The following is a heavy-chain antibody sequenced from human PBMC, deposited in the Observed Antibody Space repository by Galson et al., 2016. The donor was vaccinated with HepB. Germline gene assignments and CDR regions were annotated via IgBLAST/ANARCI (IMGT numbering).Heavy chain of an antibody. CDR2: IIPMFGPT. V-gene: IGHV1-69*13. J-gene: IGHJ4*02. D-gene: IGHD1-26*01. CDR3: ARVKGATFDY. Sequence: SVKVSCKASGDTFSSNGFSWVRQAPGQGLEWMGGIIPMFGPTNYAQKFQGRVMITADESTSTVYMGVSSLRSEDTAVYYCARVKGATFDYWGQGTLVTVSS. CDR1: GDTFSSNG.